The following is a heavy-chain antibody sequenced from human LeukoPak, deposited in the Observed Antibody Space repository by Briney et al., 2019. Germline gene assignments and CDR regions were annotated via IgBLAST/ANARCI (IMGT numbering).Heavy chain of an antibody. V-gene: IGHV1-2*04. CDR2: INPNSGGT. CDR3: ARDLGYSSGWYLDY. D-gene: IGHD6-19*01. CDR1: GYTFTGYY. Sequence: ASVKVSCKASGYTFTGYYMHWVRQAPGQGLEWMGWINPNSGGTNYAQKFQGWVTMTRDTSISTAYMELSRLRSDDTAVYYCARDLGYSSGWYLDYWGQGTLVTVSP. J-gene: IGHJ4*02.